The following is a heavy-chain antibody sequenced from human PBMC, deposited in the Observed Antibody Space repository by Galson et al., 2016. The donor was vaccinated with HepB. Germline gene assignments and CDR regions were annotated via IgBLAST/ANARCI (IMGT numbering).Heavy chain of an antibody. V-gene: IGHV1-69*05. CDR1: GGTFSSYA. CDR3: ARLFWASPYFDY. Sequence: SVKVSCKASGGTFSSYAMNWARQAPGQGLEWMGGIIPLYGTTNYAQKFQGRVTMTRDTSISTAYMELSGLRSDDTAVYYCARLFWASPYFDYWGQGTLVTVSS. J-gene: IGHJ4*02. D-gene: IGHD3-9*01. CDR2: IIPLYGTT.